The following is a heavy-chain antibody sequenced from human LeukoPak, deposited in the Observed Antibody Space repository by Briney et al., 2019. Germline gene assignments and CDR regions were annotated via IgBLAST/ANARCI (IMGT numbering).Heavy chain of an antibody. V-gene: IGHV4-59*11. CDR3: ARGASSFDY. CDR2: IYYSGST. CDR1: GGSISSHY. D-gene: IGHD1-26*01. Sequence: SETLSLTCTVSGGSISSHYWSWIRQPPGKGLEWIGHIYYSGSTNYNPSLKSRVTISVDTCKNQFSLKLSSVTAADTAVYYCARGASSFDYWGQGTLVTVSS. J-gene: IGHJ4*02.